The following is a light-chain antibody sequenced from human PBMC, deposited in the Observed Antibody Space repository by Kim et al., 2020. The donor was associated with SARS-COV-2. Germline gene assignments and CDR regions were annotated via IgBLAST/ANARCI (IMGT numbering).Light chain of an antibody. V-gene: IGLV2-11*01. CDR3: CSFAGSHILV. Sequence: GQSVTFACTGSSSDIGDHNYVSWYQQHPGNVPKLVIYAVTRRPSGVPDRFSGSKSGNTASLTISGLQAEDEADYFCCSFAGSHILVFGGGTQLTVL. CDR1: SSDIGDHNY. J-gene: IGLJ2*01. CDR2: AVT.